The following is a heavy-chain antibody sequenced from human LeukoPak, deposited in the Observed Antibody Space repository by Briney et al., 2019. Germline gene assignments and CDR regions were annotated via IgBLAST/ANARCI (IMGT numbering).Heavy chain of an antibody. Sequence: PGGSLRLSCAASGFXLSSYNINWVRQAPGKGLEWVSYISSSSSPIFYADSVKGRFTISRDNAKNSLYLQMNSLRDEDTAVYYCARSTVTPGYWGQGTLVTVSS. J-gene: IGHJ4*02. V-gene: IGHV3-48*02. CDR1: GFXLSSYN. D-gene: IGHD4-17*01. CDR3: ARSTVTPGY. CDR2: ISSSSSPI.